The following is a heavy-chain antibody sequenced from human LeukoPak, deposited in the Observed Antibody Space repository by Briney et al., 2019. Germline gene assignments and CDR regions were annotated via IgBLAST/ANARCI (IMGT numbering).Heavy chain of an antibody. Sequence: GGSLRLSCAASGFTFSNHAMSWVRQAPGKGLQWVAVISGGGRTTEYADFVKGRFTISRDNSENTLSLQMNSLTVEDTAIYFCAKNVVVKRYIDLWGQGTLVSVSS. D-gene: IGHD2-15*01. V-gene: IGHV3-23*01. CDR3: AKNVVVKRYIDL. CDR1: GFTFSNHA. CDR2: ISGGGRTT. J-gene: IGHJ4*02.